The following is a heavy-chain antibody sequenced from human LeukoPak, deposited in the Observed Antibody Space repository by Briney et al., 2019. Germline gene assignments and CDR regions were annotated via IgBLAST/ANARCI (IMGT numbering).Heavy chain of an antibody. CDR1: GGSISSYY. CDR3: AREPMYYDILTGYPLYYFDY. J-gene: IGHJ4*02. CDR2: IYTTGST. Sequence: SETLSLTCTVSGGSISSYYWSWIRQPAGKGLEWIGRIYTTGSTNYNPSLKSRVTMSLDTSKNQFSLMLSSVTAADTAVHYCAREPMYYDILTGYPLYYFDYWGQGTLVTVSS. D-gene: IGHD3-9*01. V-gene: IGHV4-4*07.